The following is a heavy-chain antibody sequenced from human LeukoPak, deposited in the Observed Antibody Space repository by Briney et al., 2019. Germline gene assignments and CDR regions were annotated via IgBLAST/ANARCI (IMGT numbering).Heavy chain of an antibody. V-gene: IGHV4-38-2*01. CDR3: ASSSSAHLFDY. CDR1: GYSISSGYY. D-gene: IGHD6-6*01. Sequence: PSETVSLTCAVSGYSISSGYYWGWIRQPPGKGLEWIGSIYHSGSTYYNPSLKSRVTISVDTSKNQFSLKLSSVTAADTAVYYCASSSSAHLFDYWGQGTLVTVSS. J-gene: IGHJ4*02. CDR2: IYHSGST.